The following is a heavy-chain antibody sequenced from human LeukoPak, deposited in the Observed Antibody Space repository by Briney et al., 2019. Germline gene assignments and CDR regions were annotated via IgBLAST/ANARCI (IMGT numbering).Heavy chain of an antibody. J-gene: IGHJ4*02. V-gene: IGHV3-30*18. CDR1: GFTFSSYG. D-gene: IGHD3-22*01. CDR3: AKDIGGYYYDSSGLFDY. Sequence: GESLRLSCAASGFTFSSYGMHWVRQAPGKGLEWVAVISYDGSNKYYADSVKGRFTISRDNSKSTLYLQMNSLRAEDTAVYYCAKDIGGYYYDSSGLFDYWGQGTLVTVSS. CDR2: ISYDGSNK.